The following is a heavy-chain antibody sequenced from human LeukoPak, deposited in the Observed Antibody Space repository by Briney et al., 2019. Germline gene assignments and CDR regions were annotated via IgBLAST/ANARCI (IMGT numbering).Heavy chain of an antibody. Sequence: GGSLRLSCAASGFTFDDYGMSWVGQAPGKGLEWVSGINWNGGSTGYADSVKGRFTISRDNAKNSLYLQMNSLRAEDTALYYCARRTYYYDSSGYHPVRGLDYWGQGTLVTVSS. J-gene: IGHJ4*02. CDR1: GFTFDDYG. CDR2: INWNGGST. V-gene: IGHV3-20*04. CDR3: ARRTYYYDSSGYHPVRGLDY. D-gene: IGHD3-22*01.